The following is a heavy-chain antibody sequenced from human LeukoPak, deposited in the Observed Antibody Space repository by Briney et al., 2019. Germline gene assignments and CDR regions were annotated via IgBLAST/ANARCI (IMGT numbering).Heavy chain of an antibody. CDR3: ARGCGSYPETGDAFDI. V-gene: IGHV1-69*06. J-gene: IGHJ3*02. CDR2: IIPIFGTA. D-gene: IGHD1-26*01. Sequence: SVKVSCKASGGTFSSYAISWVRQAPGQGLEWMGGIIPIFGTANYAQKFQGRVTITADKSTSTAYMELSSLRSEDTAVYYCARGCGSYPETGDAFDIWGQGTMVTVSS. CDR1: GGTFSSYA.